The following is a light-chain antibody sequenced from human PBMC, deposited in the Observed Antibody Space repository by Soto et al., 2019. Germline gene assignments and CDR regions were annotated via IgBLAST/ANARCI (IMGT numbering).Light chain of an antibody. CDR3: QQLNSYPPYT. V-gene: IGKV1-9*01. CDR2: AAS. CDR1: QGISSY. Sequence: DIQLTQSPSFLSASVGDRVTITCRASQGISSYLAWYQQKPGKAPKLLIYAASTLQSGVPSRFSGSGSGTVFTLTISSLQPEDFANYYCQQLNSYPPYTFGQGTKLEIK. J-gene: IGKJ2*01.